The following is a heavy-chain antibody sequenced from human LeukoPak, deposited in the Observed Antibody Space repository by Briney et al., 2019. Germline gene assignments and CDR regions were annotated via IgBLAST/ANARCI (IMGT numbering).Heavy chain of an antibody. CDR1: GFTVSSNY. Sequence: GGSLRLSCAASGFTVSSNYMSWVRQAPGKGLEWVSVIYSGGSTYYADSVKGRFTISRDNSKNTLYLQMNSLRAEDTAVYYCARLDIVVVVAASGLTNWFDPWGQGTLVTVSS. J-gene: IGHJ5*02. CDR3: ARLDIVVVVAASGLTNWFDP. D-gene: IGHD2-15*01. V-gene: IGHV3-53*05. CDR2: IYSGGST.